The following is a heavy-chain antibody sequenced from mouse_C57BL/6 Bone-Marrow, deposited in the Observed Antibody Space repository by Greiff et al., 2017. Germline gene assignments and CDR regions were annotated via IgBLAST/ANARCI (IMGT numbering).Heavy chain of an antibody. J-gene: IGHJ2*01. CDR1: GYTFTSYW. V-gene: IGHV1-74*01. CDR2: IHPSDSDT. D-gene: IGHD1-1*01. CDR3: AMGYYVYYFDY. Sequence: VQLQQPGAELVKPGASVKVSCKASGYTFTSYWMHWVKQRPGQGLEWIGRIHPSDSDTNYNQKFKGKATLTVDKSSSTAYMQLSSLTSEDSAVYYCAMGYYVYYFDYGGQGTTLTVSS.